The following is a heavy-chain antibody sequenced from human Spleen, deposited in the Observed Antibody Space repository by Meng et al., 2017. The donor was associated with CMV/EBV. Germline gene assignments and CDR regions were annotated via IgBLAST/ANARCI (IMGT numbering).Heavy chain of an antibody. Sequence: INSGGYYWTWIRQYPGKGLEWIGNIYYSGDTLYNPSLKSRVAISLDASKTQSSLKLTSVTAADTAIYFCAREISMIRGIVTSVFDSWGQGTLVTVSS. CDR1: INSGGYY. CDR2: IYYSGDT. J-gene: IGHJ4*02. V-gene: IGHV4-31*02. D-gene: IGHD3-10*01. CDR3: AREISMIRGIVTSVFDS.